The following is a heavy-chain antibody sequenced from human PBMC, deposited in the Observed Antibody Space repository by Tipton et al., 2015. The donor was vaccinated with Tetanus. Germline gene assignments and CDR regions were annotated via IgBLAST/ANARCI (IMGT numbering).Heavy chain of an antibody. CDR3: ARGGSYSYGPRGFDL. CDR2: INHSGST. CDR1: GGSFSAYY. D-gene: IGHD5-18*01. J-gene: IGHJ2*01. V-gene: IGHV4-34*01. Sequence: TLSLTCAVYGGSFSAYYWSWIRQSPGKGLEWIGEINHSGSTTYSPSFKSRVTISVDTPKNQFSLKLTSLTVAATAVYYCARGGSYSYGPRGFDLWGRGTLVTVSS.